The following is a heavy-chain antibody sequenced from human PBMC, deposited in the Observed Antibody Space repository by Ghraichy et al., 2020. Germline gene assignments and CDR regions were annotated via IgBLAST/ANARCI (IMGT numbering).Heavy chain of an antibody. V-gene: IGHV3-7*03. Sequence: LSLTCAASGFTFSSYWMSWVRQAPGKGLEWVANIKQDGSEKYYVDSVKGRFTISRDNAKNSLYLQMNSLRAEDTAVYYCARMGYCSSTSCYYHYYYGMDVWGQGTTVTVSS. CDR1: GFTFSSYW. CDR3: ARMGYCSSTSCYYHYYYGMDV. J-gene: IGHJ6*02. CDR2: IKQDGSEK. D-gene: IGHD2-2*01.